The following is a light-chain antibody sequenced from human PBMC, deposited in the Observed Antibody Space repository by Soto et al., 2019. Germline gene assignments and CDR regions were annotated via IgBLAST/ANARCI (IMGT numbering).Light chain of an antibody. J-gene: IGKJ1*01. CDR3: QQYKTFWT. Sequence: DIQMTQSPSTLSASVADRVTITCRASQTMSSWLAWYQQKPGKAPNLLIYKASTLQSGVPSRFSGIGSETEFTLTISNLQPDDTATYYCQQYKTFWTFGQGTKVEIK. CDR2: KAS. CDR1: QTMSSW. V-gene: IGKV1-5*03.